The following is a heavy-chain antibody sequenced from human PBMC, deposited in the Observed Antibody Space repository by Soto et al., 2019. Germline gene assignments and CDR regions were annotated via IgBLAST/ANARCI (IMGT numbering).Heavy chain of an antibody. CDR2: IYYSGST. V-gene: IGHV4-39*01. D-gene: IGHD3-22*01. J-gene: IGHJ4*02. CDR3: ASYDSSGWSRYYFDY. Sequence: ASETLSLTCTVSGGSISSSSYYWGWIRQPPGKGLEWIGSIYYSGSTYYNPSLKSRVTISVDTSKNQFSLKLSSVTAADTAVYYCASYDSSGWSRYYFDYWGQGTLVTVSS. CDR1: GGSISSSSYY.